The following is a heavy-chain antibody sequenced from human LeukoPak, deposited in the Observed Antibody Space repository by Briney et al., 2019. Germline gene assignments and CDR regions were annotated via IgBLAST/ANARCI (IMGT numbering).Heavy chain of an antibody. CDR3: ARGRRYYYDSSGYSDGAFDI. D-gene: IGHD3-22*01. CDR1: GYTFTSYD. V-gene: IGHV1-8*01. Sequence: ASVKVSCKASGYTFTSYDINWVRQATGQGLEWMGWMNPNSGNTGYAQKFQGRVTMTRNTSISTAYMELSSLRSEDTAVYYCARGRRYYYDSSGYSDGAFDIWGQGTMVTVSS. CDR2: MNPNSGNT. J-gene: IGHJ3*02.